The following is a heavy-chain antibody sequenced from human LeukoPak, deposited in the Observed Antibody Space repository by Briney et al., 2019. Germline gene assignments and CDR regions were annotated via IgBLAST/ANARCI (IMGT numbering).Heavy chain of an antibody. J-gene: IGHJ4*02. CDR2: ISNSGTIM. D-gene: IGHD2-8*02. V-gene: IGHV3-48*03. Sequence: GGSLRLSCTASGFTFSSYEMNWVRQAPGKGLEWISYISNSGTIMYYADSVKGRFTISRDDAKSSLYLQLNSLRAEDTAVYYCTLVPLGWGQGTLVTVSS. CDR1: GFTFSSYE. CDR3: TLVPLG.